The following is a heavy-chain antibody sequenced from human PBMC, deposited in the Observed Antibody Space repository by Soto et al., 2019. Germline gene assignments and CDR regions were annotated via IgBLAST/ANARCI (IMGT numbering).Heavy chain of an antibody. V-gene: IGHV3-48*01. CDR1: GFKFSSYS. CDR3: ARESGIRYFDWIDY. Sequence: PGGSLRLSCEASGFKFSSYSMNWVRPDKGKGLEWVSYISSSSSTIYYADSVKGRFTISRDNAKNSLYLQMNSLRAEDTAVYYCARESGIRYFDWIDYWGQGTLVTVSS. J-gene: IGHJ4*02. D-gene: IGHD3-9*01. CDR2: ISSSSSTI.